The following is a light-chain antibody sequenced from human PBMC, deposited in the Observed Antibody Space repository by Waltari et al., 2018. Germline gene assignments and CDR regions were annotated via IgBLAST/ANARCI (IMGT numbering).Light chain of an antibody. V-gene: IGLV1-40*01. CDR3: QSFDRDLNAVL. Sequence: QSVLTQPPSVSGAPGQSVTISCTGSSSNIGAGYDVHWYQQIPGSAPKVLIYRDDNRPSGVPGRFSGSKSGTSASLSVTGLHVEDEADYFCQSFDRDLNAVLFGGGTKFTVL. CDR1: SSNIGAGYD. J-gene: IGLJ2*01. CDR2: RDD.